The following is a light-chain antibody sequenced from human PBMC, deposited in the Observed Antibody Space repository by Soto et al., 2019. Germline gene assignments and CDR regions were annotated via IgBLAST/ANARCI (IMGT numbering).Light chain of an antibody. CDR2: DAS. V-gene: IGKV3-11*01. Sequence: IVLSQSPATVSLSPGERATLSCRASRSVSNYLAWYQQKPGQPPRLLIYDASNRATGIPARFSGSGSGTDFTLTISSLEPEDFAVYYCQQRDSWPRTFGQGTKVDI. J-gene: IGKJ1*01. CDR1: RSVSNY. CDR3: QQRDSWPRT.